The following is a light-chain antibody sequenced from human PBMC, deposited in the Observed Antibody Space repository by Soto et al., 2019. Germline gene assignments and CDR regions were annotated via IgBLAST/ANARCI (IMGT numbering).Light chain of an antibody. V-gene: IGKV3-15*01. CDR3: QEYDNWPPEGT. CDR1: QSVSSD. CDR2: GAS. J-gene: IGKJ1*01. Sequence: EIVLTQSPGTLSLSPGDGATLSCRASQSVSSDLAWYHQKPGQAPRLLIYGASTRATGIPARFSGSGSGTEFTLSINSLQSEDFAVYYCQEYDNWPPEGTFGQGTKVDIK.